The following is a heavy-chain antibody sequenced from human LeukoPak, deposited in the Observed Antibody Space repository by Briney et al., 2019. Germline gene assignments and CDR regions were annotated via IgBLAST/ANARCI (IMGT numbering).Heavy chain of an antibody. CDR1: GYTFNRYG. CDR2: ISAKNGNT. CDR3: ARDTEWEKNPDYFDC. Sequence: ASVKVSCKASGYTFNRYGISWVRQAPGQGLEWMGWISAKNGNTIYAQKVQGRVTMTTDTSTSTAYMELRNLRSDDTGIYYCARDTEWEKNPDYFDCWGQGTLVTVSS. V-gene: IGHV1-18*01. J-gene: IGHJ4*02. D-gene: IGHD1-26*01.